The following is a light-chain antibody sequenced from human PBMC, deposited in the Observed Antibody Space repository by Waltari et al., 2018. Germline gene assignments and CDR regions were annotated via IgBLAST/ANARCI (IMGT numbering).Light chain of an antibody. V-gene: IGLV2-11*01. J-gene: IGLJ1*01. CDR3: CSDAGSYTYV. Sequence: QSALAQPRSVSGSPGQSVTISCTGSSSNVGGYNYVSWYQQYPGQAPKLMLYDVNKRPSGVPHRFSGSKSGDTASLTISGLQAEDEADYYGCSDAGSYTYVFGTGTKVTV. CDR1: SSNVGGYNY. CDR2: DVN.